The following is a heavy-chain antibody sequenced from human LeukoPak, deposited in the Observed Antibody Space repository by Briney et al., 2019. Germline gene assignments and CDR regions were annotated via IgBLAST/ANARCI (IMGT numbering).Heavy chain of an antibody. CDR2: IDPNTGGT. D-gene: IGHD1-26*01. J-gene: IGHJ4*02. CDR3: AKIGSSHDFDY. Sequence: ASVTVSCTTSGYTFTNYYIHWVRQAPGQGLEWMGRIDPNTGGTKSAKNFQGRVTMTRDTSISTAYMELSSLKSDDTAVYYCAKIGSSHDFDYWGQGTLITVSS. CDR1: GYTFTNYY. V-gene: IGHV1-2*06.